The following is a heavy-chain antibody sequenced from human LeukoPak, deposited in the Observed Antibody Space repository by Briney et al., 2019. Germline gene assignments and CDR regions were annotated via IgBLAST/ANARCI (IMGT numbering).Heavy chain of an antibody. CDR1: GGSIRSYY. D-gene: IGHD6-6*01. CDR2: IYTSGST. CDR3: ARQSIAARPGFDY. Sequence: SETLSLTCTVSGGSIRSYYWSWIRQPPGKGLEWIGYIYTSGSTNYNPSLKSRVTISVDTSKNQFSLKLSSVTAADTAVYYCARQSIAARPGFDYWGQGTLVTVSS. J-gene: IGHJ4*02. V-gene: IGHV4-4*09.